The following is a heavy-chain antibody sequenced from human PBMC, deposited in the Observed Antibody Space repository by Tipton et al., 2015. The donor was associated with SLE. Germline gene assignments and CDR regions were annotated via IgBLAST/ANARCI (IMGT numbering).Heavy chain of an antibody. Sequence: GSLRLSCAASGFTFSSSAMSWVRQAPGKGLEWLSSITNNGDSTYIADSVKGRFTVYRDNSKNTLYLQMNSLRVEDTAVYYCAKVLFPGFFDHWGQGTPVTVSS. CDR3: AKVLFPGFFDH. D-gene: IGHD3-10*02. CDR1: GFTFSSSA. CDR2: ITNNGDST. J-gene: IGHJ4*02. V-gene: IGHV3-23*01.